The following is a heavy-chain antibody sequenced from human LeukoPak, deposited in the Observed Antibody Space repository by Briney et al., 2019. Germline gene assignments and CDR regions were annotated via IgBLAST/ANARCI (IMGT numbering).Heavy chain of an antibody. CDR1: GFTFSSYE. CDR3: ARRASGYYDSSGYYAGSGFDY. J-gene: IGHJ4*02. V-gene: IGHV3-48*03. Sequence: GGSLRLSCAASGFTFSSYEMNWVRQAPGKGLEWVSYISSSGSTIYYADSVKGRFTISRDNAKNSLYLQMNSLRAEDTAVYYCARRASGYYDSSGYYAGSGFDYWGREPWSPSPQ. CDR2: ISSSGSTI. D-gene: IGHD3-22*01.